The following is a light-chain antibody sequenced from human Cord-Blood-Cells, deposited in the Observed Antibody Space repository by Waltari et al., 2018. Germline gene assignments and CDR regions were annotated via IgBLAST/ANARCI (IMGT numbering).Light chain of an antibody. CDR1: NIGSKS. CDR3: QVWDNSSDHVV. V-gene: IGLV3-21*04. Sequence: SYVLTQPPSVSVATGKTARITCGGNNIGSKSVHWYQQKPGQAPVLVIYYDSDRPSGIPERFSGSNSGNTATLTISRVEAGDEADYYCQVWDNSSDHVVFGGGTKLTVL. CDR2: YDS. J-gene: IGLJ2*01.